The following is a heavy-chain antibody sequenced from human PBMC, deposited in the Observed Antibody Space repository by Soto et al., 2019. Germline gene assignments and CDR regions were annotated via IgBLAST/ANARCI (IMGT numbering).Heavy chain of an antibody. CDR2: ISYDGNNK. J-gene: IGHJ4*02. CDR3: ARYSWNCGNDS. V-gene: IGHV3-30*03. Sequence: QEHLVESGGGVVQPGRSLRLSCAASGFSFTNYGMHWVRQAPGKGLEWVAVISYDGNNKHYADSVKGRFTISRDTSNNTVSLQMYSMRPEDTAVYYCARYSWNCGNDSWGQGTLVTVSS. D-gene: IGHD1-7*01. CDR1: GFSFTNYG.